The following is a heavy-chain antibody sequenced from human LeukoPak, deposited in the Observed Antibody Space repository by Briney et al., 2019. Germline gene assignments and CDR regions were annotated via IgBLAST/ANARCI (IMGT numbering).Heavy chain of an antibody. CDR3: ARDHTYYYDSSGYYYEYFDY. CDR1: GDSVSSNSAA. V-gene: IGHV6-1*01. CDR2: TYYRSKWYN. J-gene: IGHJ4*02. D-gene: IGHD3-22*01. Sequence: SQTLSLTCAFSGDSVSSNSAAWNWIRQSPSRGLEWLGRTYYRSKWYNDYAVSVKSRITINPDTSKNQFSLQLNSVTPEDTAVYYCARDHTYYYDSSGYYYEYFDYWGQGTLVTVSS.